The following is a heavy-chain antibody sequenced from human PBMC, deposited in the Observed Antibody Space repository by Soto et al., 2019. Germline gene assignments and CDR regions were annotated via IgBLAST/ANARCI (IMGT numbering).Heavy chain of an antibody. V-gene: IGHV4-31*03. CDR1: GGSISSGGYY. Sequence: QVQLQESGPGQVKPSQTLSLTCTVSGGSISSGGYYWSWIRQHPGKGLEWIGYIYHSGSTYYNPSLKSRVTISVDTSKNQFSLKLSSVIAADTAVYYCARVLGYYGSGRHFFDYWGQGILVTVSS. D-gene: IGHD3-10*01. J-gene: IGHJ4*02. CDR3: ARVLGYYGSGRHFFDY. CDR2: IYHSGST.